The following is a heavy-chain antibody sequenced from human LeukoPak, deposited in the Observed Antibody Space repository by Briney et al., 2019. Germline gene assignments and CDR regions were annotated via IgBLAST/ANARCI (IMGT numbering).Heavy chain of an antibody. D-gene: IGHD1-14*01. V-gene: IGHV3-21*01. J-gene: IGHJ4*02. CDR2: ISSSSSYI. CDR1: GFTFINAW. Sequence: GGSLRLSCAASGFTFINAWMNWVRQAPGRGLEWVSSISSSSSYIYYADSVKGRFTISRDNAKNSLYLQMNSLRAEDTAVYYCASQPTRDDYWGQGTLVTVSS. CDR3: ASQPTRDDY.